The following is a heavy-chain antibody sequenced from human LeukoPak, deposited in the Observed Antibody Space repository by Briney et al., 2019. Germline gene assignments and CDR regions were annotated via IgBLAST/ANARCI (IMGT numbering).Heavy chain of an antibody. V-gene: IGHV3-21*01. J-gene: IGHJ5*02. CDR3: ASGAREYSSSDWFDP. Sequence: GGSLRLSCAASGFTFSSYSMNWVRQAPGKGLEWVSSISSSSSYIYYADSVKGRFTISRDNAKNSLYLQMNSLRAEDTAVYYCASGAREYSSSDWFDPWGQGTLVTVSS. D-gene: IGHD6-6*01. CDR2: ISSSSSYI. CDR1: GFTFSSYS.